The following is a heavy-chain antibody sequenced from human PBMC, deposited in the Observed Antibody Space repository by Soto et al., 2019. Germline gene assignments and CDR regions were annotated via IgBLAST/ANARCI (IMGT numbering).Heavy chain of an antibody. D-gene: IGHD3-16*01. CDR3: AKDHEWALGGIS. V-gene: IGHV3-23*01. Sequence: EVQLLESGGGLVQPGGSLRLSCIASGFTFINYAMTWVRQAPGKGLEWVSSISGSGDNKYYADSVKGRFTISRDNFKTRLYLQINSLGAEDTAVYYCAKDHEWALGGISWGQVTPVTVSS. J-gene: IGHJ5*02. CDR1: GFTFINYA. CDR2: ISGSGDNK.